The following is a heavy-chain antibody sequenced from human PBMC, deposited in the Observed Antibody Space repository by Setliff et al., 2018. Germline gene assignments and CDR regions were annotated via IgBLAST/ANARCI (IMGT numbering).Heavy chain of an antibody. CDR2: ISNDAYTI. J-gene: IGHJ5*01. V-gene: IGHV3-11*01. Sequence: PGGSLRLSCAASGFSFSDYYMMWIRQAPGKGLEWVSYISNDAYTIHYADSMKGRLTISRDNSKNSVFLQMNSLRVEDTAFYYCAKVRLPNSYMRSGVESWGQGTLVTVSS. CDR1: GFSFSDYY. CDR3: AKVRLPNSYMRSGVES. D-gene: IGHD1-20*01.